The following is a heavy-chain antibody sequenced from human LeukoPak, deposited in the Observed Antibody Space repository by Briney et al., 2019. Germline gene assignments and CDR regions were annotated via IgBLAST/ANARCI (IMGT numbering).Heavy chain of an antibody. CDR3: AKGGGTGYSSSWYSN. CDR1: GFTFSSYG. Sequence: GGSLRLSCAASGFTFSSYGMHWVRQAPGKGLEWVAFIRYDGSNKYYADSVKGRFTISRDNSKNTLYLQMNSLRTEDTAVYYCAKGGGTGYSSSWYSNWGQGTLVTVSS. D-gene: IGHD6-13*01. CDR2: IRYDGSNK. J-gene: IGHJ4*02. V-gene: IGHV3-30*02.